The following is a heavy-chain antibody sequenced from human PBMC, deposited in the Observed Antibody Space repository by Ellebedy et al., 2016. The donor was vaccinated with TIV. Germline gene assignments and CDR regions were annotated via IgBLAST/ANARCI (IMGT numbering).Heavy chain of an antibody. Sequence: GESLKISXAASDGFTFSRYWMSWVRQAPGKGLEWVVNINPDGSGKYYVDSVKGRFTISRDNAKNSMYLQMNSLRDEDTAVYSCVSGRPGPSWGQGTLVTVSS. CDR1: DGFTFSRYW. J-gene: IGHJ5*02. V-gene: IGHV3-7*03. CDR3: VSGRPGPS. CDR2: INPDGSGK.